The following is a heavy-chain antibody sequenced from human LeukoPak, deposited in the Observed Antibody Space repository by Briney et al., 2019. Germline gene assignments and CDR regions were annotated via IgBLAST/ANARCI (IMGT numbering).Heavy chain of an antibody. V-gene: IGHV4-59*08. CDR3: ANLLPSSY. CDR2: IYYSGST. Sequence: SETLSLTCTVSGGSISSYYWSWIRQPPGKGLEWIGYIYYSGSTNYNPSLKSRVTISVDTSKNQFSLKLSSVTAADTAVYYRANLLPSSYWGQGTLVTVSS. J-gene: IGHJ4*02. CDR1: GGSISSYY. D-gene: IGHD1-26*01.